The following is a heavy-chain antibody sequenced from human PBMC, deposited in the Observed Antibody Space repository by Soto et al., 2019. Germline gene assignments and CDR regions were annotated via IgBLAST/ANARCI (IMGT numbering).Heavy chain of an antibody. V-gene: IGHV1-2*02. D-gene: IGHD3-10*01. J-gene: IGHJ5*02. Sequence: VASVKVSCKASGYTFTGYYMHWVRQAPGQGLEWMGWINPNSGGTNYAQKFQGRVTMTRDTSISTAYMELSRLRSDDTAVYYCARGGYYGSGSYYNHWGQGTLVTVSS. CDR2: INPNSGGT. CDR3: ARGGYYGSGSYYNH. CDR1: GYTFTGYY.